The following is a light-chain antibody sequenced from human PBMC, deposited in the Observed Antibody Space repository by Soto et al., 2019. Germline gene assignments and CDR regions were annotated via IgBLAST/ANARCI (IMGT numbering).Light chain of an antibody. CDR2: WTS. J-gene: IGKJ4*01. CDR3: QQYFSYPLT. V-gene: IGKV4-1*01. Sequence: DIEMTQSPDSLSVSLGERATINCKSSQSLLYLSNNKNSLAWYQQKPGQPPKLLIYWTSSRESGVPDRFSGSGPGTDFTLSISSLQAEDVAVYYCQQYFSYPLTFGGGTKEDIQ. CDR1: QSLLYLSNNKNS.